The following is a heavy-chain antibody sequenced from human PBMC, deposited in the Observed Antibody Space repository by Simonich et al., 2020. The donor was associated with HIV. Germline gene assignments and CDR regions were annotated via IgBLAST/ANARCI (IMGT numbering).Heavy chain of an antibody. CDR1: GGSFSGYY. CDR2: IKHRGST. V-gene: IGHV4-34*01. CDR3: ARERAAVVRRVGAFDI. Sequence: QVQLQQWGAGLLKPSETLSLTCAVYGGSFSGYYWSWIGQPPGKGLEWNGEIKHRGSTNYTPSLKSRVTISVDTSKNQFSLKLSSVTAADTAVYYCARERAAVVRRVGAFDIWGQGTMVTVSS. J-gene: IGHJ3*02. D-gene: IGHD6-19*01.